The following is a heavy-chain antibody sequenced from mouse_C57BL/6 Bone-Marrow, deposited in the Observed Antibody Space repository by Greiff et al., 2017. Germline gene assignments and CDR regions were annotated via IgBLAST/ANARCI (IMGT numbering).Heavy chain of an antibody. J-gene: IGHJ3*01. CDR1: GYSFTDYN. D-gene: IGHD1-1*01. CDR3: ARGDYGSSPWFAD. V-gene: IGHV1-39*01. Sequence: EVKLMESGPELVKPGASVKISCKASGYSFTDYNMNWVKQSNGKSLEWIGVINPNYGTTSYNQKFKGKATLTVDQSSSTAYMQRNSLTSEDSAVYYCARGDYGSSPWFADWGQGTLVTVSA. CDR2: INPNYGTT.